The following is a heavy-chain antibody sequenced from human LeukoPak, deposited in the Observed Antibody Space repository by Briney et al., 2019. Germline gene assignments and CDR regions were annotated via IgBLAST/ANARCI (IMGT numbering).Heavy chain of an antibody. CDR2: ISGSGGST. Sequence: PGGSLRLSCEASGFTFSSYSMNWVRQAPGKGLEWVSEISGSGGSTYYADSVRGRFTISRDNFKNTLYLQMSSLRAEDTALYYCARYNSDWYASRTQIDYWGQGTLVTVSS. CDR3: ARYNSDWYASRTQIDY. J-gene: IGHJ4*02. V-gene: IGHV3-23*01. D-gene: IGHD6-19*01. CDR1: GFTFSSYS.